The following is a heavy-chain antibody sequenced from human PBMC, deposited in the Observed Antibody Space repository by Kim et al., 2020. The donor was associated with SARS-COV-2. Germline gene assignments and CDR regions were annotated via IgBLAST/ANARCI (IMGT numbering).Heavy chain of an antibody. J-gene: IGHJ4*01. V-gene: IGHV4-34*01. CDR1: GGSFSGYY. CDR2: INHSGST. Sequence: SETLSLTCAVYGGSFSGYYWSWIRQPPGKGLEWIGEINHSGSTNYNPSLKSRVTISVDTSKNQFSLKLSSVTAADTAVYYCARVTGLGHSSSWYGNFDY. D-gene: IGHD6-13*01. CDR3: ARVTGLGHSSSWYGNFDY.